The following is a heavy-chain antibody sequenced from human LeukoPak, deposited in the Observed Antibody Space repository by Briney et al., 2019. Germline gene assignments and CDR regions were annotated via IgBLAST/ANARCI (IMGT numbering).Heavy chain of an antibody. V-gene: IGHV4-34*01. Sequence: PSETLSLTCAAYGGSFSGYYWSWIRQPPGKGLEWIGEINHSGSTNYNPSLKSRVTISVDTSKNQFSLKLSSVTAADTAVYYCARRRGYCSGGSCPRWAFDIWGQGTMVTVSS. CDR2: INHSGST. CDR3: ARRRGYCSGGSCPRWAFDI. CDR1: GGSFSGYY. J-gene: IGHJ3*02. D-gene: IGHD2-15*01.